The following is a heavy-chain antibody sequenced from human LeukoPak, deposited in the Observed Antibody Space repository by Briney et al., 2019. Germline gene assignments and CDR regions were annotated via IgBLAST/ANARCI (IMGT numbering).Heavy chain of an antibody. CDR1: GGSFSGYY. V-gene: IGHV4-34*01. CDR2: INHSGST. Sequence: PSETLSLTCAVYGGSFSGYYWSWIRQPPGKGLEWIGEINHSGSTNYNPSLKSRVTISVDTSKNQFSLKLSSVTAADTAVYYCARRGNCSSTSCRYNDFDYWGQGTLVTVSS. CDR3: ARRGNCSSTSCRYNDFDY. D-gene: IGHD2-2*01. J-gene: IGHJ4*02.